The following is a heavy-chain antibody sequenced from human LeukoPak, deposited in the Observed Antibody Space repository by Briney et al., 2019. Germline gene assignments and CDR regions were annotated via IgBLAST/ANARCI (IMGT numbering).Heavy chain of an antibody. J-gene: IGHJ6*03. Sequence: ASVKVSCKASGYTFTGYYMHWVRQAPGQGLEWMGWINPNSGSTNYAQKFQGRVTMTRDTSISTAYMELSRLRSDDTAVYYCARAFYQQLPYYYYYMDVWGKGTTVTVSS. CDR2: INPNSGST. CDR3: ARAFYQQLPYYYYYMDV. V-gene: IGHV1-2*02. CDR1: GYTFTGYY. D-gene: IGHD2-2*01.